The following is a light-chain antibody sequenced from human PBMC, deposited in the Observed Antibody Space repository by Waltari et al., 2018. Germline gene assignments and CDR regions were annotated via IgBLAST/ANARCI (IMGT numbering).Light chain of an antibody. J-gene: IGKJ4*01. V-gene: IGKV3-11*01. CDR1: QSVSSY. CDR2: DAS. Sequence: EIVLTQSPATLSLSPGERATLSCRASQSVSSYLAWYQQKPGQPPRLLIYDASNRATGIPARFSGSGSGTDFTLTISSLEPEDFAVYYCQQRSKWTLTFGGGTKGEIK. CDR3: QQRSKWTLT.